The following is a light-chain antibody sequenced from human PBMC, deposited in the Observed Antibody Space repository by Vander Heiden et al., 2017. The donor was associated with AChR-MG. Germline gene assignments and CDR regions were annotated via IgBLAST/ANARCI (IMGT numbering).Light chain of an antibody. CDR1: SGSVSTSYY. CDR2: STN. Sequence: QTVVTQDPSFSVSPGGTVTFTCGFSSGSVSTSYYPSWYQQTPGHAPLVLIYSTNTRSSGVPDRVSGSILGNKDALTITGAQADDESDYYCVLYIGGGIFGLGGGPRLTVL. J-gene: IGLJ3*02. V-gene: IGLV8-61*01. CDR3: VLYIGGGIFG.